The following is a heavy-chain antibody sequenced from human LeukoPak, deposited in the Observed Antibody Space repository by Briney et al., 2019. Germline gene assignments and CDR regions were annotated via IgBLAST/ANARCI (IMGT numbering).Heavy chain of an antibody. CDR1: GGSISSYY. J-gene: IGHJ4*02. Sequence: SETLSLTCTVSGGSISSYYWSWIRQPPGKGLEWIGYIYYSGSTNYNPSLKSRVTISVDTSKNQFSLKLSSVTAADTAVYYCATDSYGGAFDYWGQGTLVTVSS. D-gene: IGHD5-18*01. V-gene: IGHV4-59*01. CDR3: ATDSYGGAFDY. CDR2: IYYSGST.